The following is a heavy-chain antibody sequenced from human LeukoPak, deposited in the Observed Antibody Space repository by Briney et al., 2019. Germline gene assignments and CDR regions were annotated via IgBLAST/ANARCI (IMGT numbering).Heavy chain of an antibody. D-gene: IGHD6-19*01. J-gene: IGHJ4*02. Sequence: SETLSLTCTVSGGSISSSSYYWGWIRQPPGKGLEWIGSIYYSGSTYYNPSLKSRVTISVDTSKNQFSLKLSSVTAEDTAVYYCARHSSVFIAGAGTAFDYWGQGTLVTVSS. CDR3: ARHSSVFIAGAGTAFDY. CDR2: IYYSGST. V-gene: IGHV4-39*01. CDR1: GGSISSSSYY.